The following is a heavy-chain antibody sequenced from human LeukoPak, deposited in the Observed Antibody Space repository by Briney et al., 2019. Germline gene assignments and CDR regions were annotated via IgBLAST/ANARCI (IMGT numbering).Heavy chain of an antibody. CDR2: IFSGDST. CDR3: ALTYYFDRRGYSYFDY. CDR1: GFSVDGNY. Sequence: GGSLRLSCEVSGFSVDGNYMTWVRQVPGRGLEWVALIFSGDSTDYPDSVKGRFTISRDKSKNPLHLQMDSLRPEHTAMYYCALTYYFDRRGYSYFDYWGQGALVTVSS. J-gene: IGHJ4*02. D-gene: IGHD3-22*01. V-gene: IGHV3-53*01.